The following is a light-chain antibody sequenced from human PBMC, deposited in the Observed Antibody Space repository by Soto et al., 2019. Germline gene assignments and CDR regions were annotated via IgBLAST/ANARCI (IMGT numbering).Light chain of an antibody. V-gene: IGKV1-39*01. CDR2: AAS. J-gene: IGKJ2*01. Sequence: DIQMTQSPSSLSASVGDRVTITCRASQSIASYLNWYQQKPGKAPKLLIYAASSLQSGVPSGFSGSGSGTAFTLTISSLQPEHFATYFCQQSYSTPRTFGQGTKLDIK. CDR1: QSIASY. CDR3: QQSYSTPRT.